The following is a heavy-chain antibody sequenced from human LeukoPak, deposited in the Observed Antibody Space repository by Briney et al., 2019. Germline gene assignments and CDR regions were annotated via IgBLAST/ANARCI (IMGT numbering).Heavy chain of an antibody. D-gene: IGHD1-14*01. CDR3: AKDGTTWPTNWFDP. V-gene: IGHV3-23*01. Sequence: GGSLRLSCAASGFTFSSYAMSWARQAPGEGLEWVSAISGSGGSTYYADSVKGRFTISRDNSKNTLYLQMNSLRAEDTAVYYCAKDGTTWPTNWFDPWGQGTLVTVSS. CDR2: ISGSGGST. CDR1: GFTFSSYA. J-gene: IGHJ5*02.